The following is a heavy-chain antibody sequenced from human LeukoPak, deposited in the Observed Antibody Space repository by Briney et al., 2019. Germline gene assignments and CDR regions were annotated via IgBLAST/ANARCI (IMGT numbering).Heavy chain of an antibody. CDR2: INHSGST. CDR1: GGSFSGYY. V-gene: IGHV4-34*01. J-gene: IGHJ6*02. Sequence: SETLSLTCAVYGGSFSGYYWSWIRQPPGKGLEWIGEINHSGSTNYNPSLKSRVTISVDTSKNQLSLKLSSVTAADTAVYYCARGPKWVAVAGTGYYYYGMDVWGQGTTVTVSS. D-gene: IGHD6-19*01. CDR3: ARGPKWVAVAGTGYYYYGMDV.